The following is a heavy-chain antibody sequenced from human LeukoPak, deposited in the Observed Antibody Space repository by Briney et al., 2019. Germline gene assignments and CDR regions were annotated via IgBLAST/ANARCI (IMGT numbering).Heavy chain of an antibody. CDR1: GGSISSSSYY. Sequence: SETLSLTCTVSGGSISSSSYYWGWIRQPPGKGLEWIGRIYYIGSTYYNPSLKSRVTISVDTSKNQFSLKLSSVTAAETDVYYCARQECLVKGIAAPAGYYYYMDVWGKGTTVTVSS. V-gene: IGHV4-39*01. D-gene: IGHD6-13*01. J-gene: IGHJ6*03. CDR2: IYYIGST. CDR3: ARQECLVKGIAAPAGYYYYMDV.